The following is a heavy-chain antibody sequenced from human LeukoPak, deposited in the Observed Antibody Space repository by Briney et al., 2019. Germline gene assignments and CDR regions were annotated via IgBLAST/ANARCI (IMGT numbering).Heavy chain of an antibody. V-gene: IGHV4-39*01. D-gene: IGHD2-2*01. J-gene: IGHJ3*02. Sequence: PSESLSLTCTVSGGSISSGSYSWGWIRQPPGKGLEWIGSIYYSGSTYYNPSLKSRVTISVDTSKNQFSLRLSSVTATDTAVYYCARRVVVVPAASHDAFDIWGQGTMVTVSS. CDR3: ARRVVVVPAASHDAFDI. CDR1: GGSISSGSYS. CDR2: IYYSGST.